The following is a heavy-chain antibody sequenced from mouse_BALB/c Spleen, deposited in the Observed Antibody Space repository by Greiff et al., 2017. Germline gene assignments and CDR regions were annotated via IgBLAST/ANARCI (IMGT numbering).Heavy chain of an antibody. CDR1: GYTFTDYA. CDR3: ARGDYYGSHWYFDV. V-gene: IGHV1S137*01. CDR2: ISTYYGDA. D-gene: IGHD1-1*01. Sequence: QVQLQQSGAELVRPGVSVKISCKGSGYTFTDYAMHWVKQSHAKSLEWIGVISTYYGDASYNQKFKGKATMTVDKSSSTAYMELARLTSEDSAIYYCARGDYYGSHWYFDVWGAGTTVTVSS. J-gene: IGHJ1*01.